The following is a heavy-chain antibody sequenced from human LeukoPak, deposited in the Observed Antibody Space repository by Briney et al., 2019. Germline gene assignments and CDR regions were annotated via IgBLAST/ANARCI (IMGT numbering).Heavy chain of an antibody. V-gene: IGHV4-39*01. Sequence: PSETLSLTCTVSGGSISSSSYYWGWIRQPPGKGLEWIGSIYYSGSTYYNPSLKSRVTISVDTSKNQFSLKLSSVTAADTAVYYCACMTTVTKGDYWGQGTLVTVSS. CDR3: ACMTTVTKGDY. CDR1: GGSISSSSYY. D-gene: IGHD4-17*01. J-gene: IGHJ4*02. CDR2: IYYSGST.